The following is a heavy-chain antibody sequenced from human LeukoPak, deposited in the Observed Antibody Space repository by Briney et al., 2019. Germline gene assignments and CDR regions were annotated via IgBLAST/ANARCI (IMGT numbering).Heavy chain of an antibody. J-gene: IGHJ4*02. CDR3: ARVGDYGGNSAMLDY. CDR2: IYYSGST. Sequence: PSETLSLTCTVSGGSISSYYWSWIRQPPGKGLEWIGYIYYSGSTNYNPSLKSRVTISVDTSKNQFSLRLSSVTAADTAVYYCARVGDYGGNSAMLDYWGQGTLVTVSS. D-gene: IGHD4-23*01. V-gene: IGHV4-59*01. CDR1: GGSISSYY.